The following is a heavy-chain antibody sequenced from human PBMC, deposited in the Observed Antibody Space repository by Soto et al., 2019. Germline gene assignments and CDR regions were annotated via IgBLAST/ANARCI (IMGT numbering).Heavy chain of an antibody. D-gene: IGHD1-1*01. V-gene: IGHV4-30-2*01. J-gene: IGHJ5*02. CDR2: IYHSGST. CDR3: ARDQLEGNWFDP. Sequence: QLQLQESGSGLVRPSQTLSLTCAVSGGSISSGCYCWNWIRQPPGKGLEWIGYIYHSGSTLSNPSLKSRVAISVDKSKTQSSLKLTSVTAADTAVYYCARDQLEGNWFDPWGQGTLVTVSS. CDR1: GGSISSGCYC.